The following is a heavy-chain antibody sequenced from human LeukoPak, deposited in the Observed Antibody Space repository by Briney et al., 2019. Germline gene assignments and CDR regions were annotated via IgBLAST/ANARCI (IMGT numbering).Heavy chain of an antibody. CDR1: GYTFTSYY. J-gene: IGHJ4*02. V-gene: IGHV1-46*01. CDR3: ARGGMYYYGSGSYPPDY. CDR2: INPSGGST. Sequence: GSVKVSCKASGYTFTSYYMHWVRQAPGQGLELMGIINPSGGSTSYAQKFQGRVTMTRDTSTSTVYMELSSLRSEDTAVYYCARGGMYYYGSGSYPPDYWGQGTLVTVSS. D-gene: IGHD3-10*01.